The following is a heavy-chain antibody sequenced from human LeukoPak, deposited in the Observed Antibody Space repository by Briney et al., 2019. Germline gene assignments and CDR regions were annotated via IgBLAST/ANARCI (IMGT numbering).Heavy chain of an antibody. CDR2: IVVGSGNT. CDR1: GFTFTSSA. Sequence: SVKVSCKASGFTFTSSAMQWVRQARGQRLEWIVWIVVGSGNTNYAQKFQERVTITRDISTSTSYMELSSLRSEDTAVYYCAARAGQVYYDSSGPLDYWGQGTLVTVSS. CDR3: AARAGQVYYDSSGPLDY. D-gene: IGHD3-22*01. V-gene: IGHV1-58*02. J-gene: IGHJ4*02.